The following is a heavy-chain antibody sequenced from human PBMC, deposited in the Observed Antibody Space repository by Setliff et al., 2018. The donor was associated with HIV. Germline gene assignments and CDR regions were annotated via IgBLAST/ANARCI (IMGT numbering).Heavy chain of an antibody. V-gene: IGHV1-18*01. CDR3: ARDRELAVAGTIDAFDI. CDR2: ISAYNGNT. J-gene: IGHJ3*02. Sequence: ASVKVSCKASGYTFTSYGSSWVRQAPGQGLEWMGWISAYNGNTNYAQKLQGRVTMTTDTSTSTAYMVLRSLRSDDTAVYYCARDRELAVAGTIDAFDIWGQGTMVTVSS. D-gene: IGHD6-19*01. CDR1: GYTFTSYG.